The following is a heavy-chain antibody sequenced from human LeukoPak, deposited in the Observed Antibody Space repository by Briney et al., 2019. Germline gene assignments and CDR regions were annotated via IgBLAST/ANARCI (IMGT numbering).Heavy chain of an antibody. D-gene: IGHD6-19*01. J-gene: IGHJ4*02. CDR2: IGTAGDT. CDR1: GFTFSSYD. Sequence: GGSLRLSCVASGFTFSSYDMHWVRQATGKGLEWVSAIGTAGDTYYPGSVKGRFTISRDNSKNTLYLQMNSLRAEDTAVYYCAKDRDDIAVAGFDYWGQGTLVTVSS. V-gene: IGHV3-13*01. CDR3: AKDRDDIAVAGFDY.